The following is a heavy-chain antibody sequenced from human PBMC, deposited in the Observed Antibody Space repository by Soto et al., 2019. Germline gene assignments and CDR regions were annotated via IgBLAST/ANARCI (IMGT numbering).Heavy chain of an antibody. CDR1: GYSFTSYE. Sequence: ASVKVSCKASGYSFTSYEINWVRQATGQGLEWMGWMNPNTGNTGYAQKFQGRLTMTRNTSISTAYMELSSLRSEDTAVYYCARLTYYDFWSGPGANYYYYMDVWGKGTTVTVSS. CDR3: ARLTYYDFWSGPGANYYYYMDV. D-gene: IGHD3-3*01. V-gene: IGHV1-8*01. J-gene: IGHJ6*03. CDR2: MNPNTGNT.